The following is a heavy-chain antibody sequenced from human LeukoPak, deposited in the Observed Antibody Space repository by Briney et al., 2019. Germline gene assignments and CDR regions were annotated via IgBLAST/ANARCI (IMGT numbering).Heavy chain of an antibody. Sequence: GGSLRLSCAASGFTFSSYAISWVRQAPGKGLEWVSAISGSGGSTYYADSVKGRFTISRDNSKNTLYLQINSLRTEDTAVYYCAKALVTTLINTYQIDFWGQGTLVTVSS. CDR2: ISGSGGST. CDR1: GFTFSSYA. J-gene: IGHJ4*02. V-gene: IGHV3-23*01. CDR3: AKALVTTLINTYQIDF. D-gene: IGHD4-23*01.